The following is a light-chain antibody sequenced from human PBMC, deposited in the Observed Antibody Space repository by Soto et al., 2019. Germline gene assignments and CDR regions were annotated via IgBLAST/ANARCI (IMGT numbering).Light chain of an antibody. Sequence: QSVLTQPASVSGSPGQSITISCTGTSSDVGSYNYVSWYRQHPGKAPRLMIYASSNRPSGVSHRFSGSRSGNTASLTISGLQAEDEADYLCSSHTSGSTLNVFGSGTKVIVL. CDR1: SSDVGSYNY. J-gene: IGLJ1*01. CDR2: ASS. CDR3: SSHTSGSTLNV. V-gene: IGLV2-14*01.